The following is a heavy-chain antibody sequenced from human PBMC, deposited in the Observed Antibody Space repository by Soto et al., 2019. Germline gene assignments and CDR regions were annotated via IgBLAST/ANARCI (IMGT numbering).Heavy chain of an antibody. CDR3: AKVVSGGHLDY. Sequence: PSETLSLTCTVSGGSIRDGGYYWSWIRQRPGQGLEWLGYIYYTGSTYYNPSLKSRLTISVDMSRSQFSLRLTSLTAADTAVYFCAKVVSGGHLDYWGQGTLVTVSS. CDR1: GGSIRDGGYY. D-gene: IGHD6-25*01. CDR2: IYYTGST. J-gene: IGHJ4*02. V-gene: IGHV4-31*03.